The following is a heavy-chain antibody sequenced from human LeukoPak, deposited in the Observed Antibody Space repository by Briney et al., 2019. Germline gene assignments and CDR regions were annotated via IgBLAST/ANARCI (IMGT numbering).Heavy chain of an antibody. J-gene: IGHJ4*02. CDR1: GFTFSNAW. CDR2: IKSKTDGGTT. V-gene: IGHV3-15*01. CDR3: TTDRRAPRPRDY. Sequence: GGSLRLSCAASGFTFSNAWMSWVRQAPGKGQEWVGRIKSKTDGGTTDNAAPVKGIFTISRDDSKNTLYLQMSSLKPEDTAVYYCTTDRRAPRPRDYWGQGTLVTVSS.